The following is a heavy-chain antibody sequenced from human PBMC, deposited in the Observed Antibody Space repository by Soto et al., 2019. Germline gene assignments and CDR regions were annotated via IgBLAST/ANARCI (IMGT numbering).Heavy chain of an antibody. CDR2: INPNSGGT. CDR1: GYSFTGYC. D-gene: IGHD2-8*01. J-gene: IGHJ6*02. V-gene: IGHV1-2*02. Sequence: ASVKVSCKASGYSFTGYCMHWVRQAPGQGLEWMGWINPNSGGTNYAQRFQGRVTMTRDTSISTAYMELSSLSSDHTAVYYCARDHNGGSSYYHYYAMDVWGQGTTVTVSS. CDR3: ARDHNGGSSYYHYYAMDV.